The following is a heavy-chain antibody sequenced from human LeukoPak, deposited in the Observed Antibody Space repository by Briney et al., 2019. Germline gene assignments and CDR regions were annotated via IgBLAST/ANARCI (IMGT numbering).Heavy chain of an antibody. Sequence: SETLSLTCTVSGGSISSYYWSWIRQPPGKGLEWIGYIYYSGSTYYNPSLKSRVTISVDTSKNQFSLKLSSVTAADTAVYYCAGSSQDYYDSVKFDPWGQGTLVTVSS. CDR3: AGSSQDYYDSVKFDP. V-gene: IGHV4-59*04. J-gene: IGHJ5*02. D-gene: IGHD3-10*01. CDR2: IYYSGST. CDR1: GGSISSYY.